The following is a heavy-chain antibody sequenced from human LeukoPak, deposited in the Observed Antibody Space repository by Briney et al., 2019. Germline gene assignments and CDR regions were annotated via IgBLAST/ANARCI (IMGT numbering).Heavy chain of an antibody. CDR1: GFTFSSYA. V-gene: IGHV3-30*14. CDR2: TSYHGSNK. D-gene: IGHD2-15*01. Sequence: PGGSLRLSCAASGFTFSSYAMHWVRQAPGKGLEWVAVTSYHGSNKYYADSVKGRFTIARDNSKNTVYLQMNSLRAEDTAVYYCASTVVVVAALDYWGQGTLVTVSS. CDR3: ASTVVVVAALDY. J-gene: IGHJ4*02.